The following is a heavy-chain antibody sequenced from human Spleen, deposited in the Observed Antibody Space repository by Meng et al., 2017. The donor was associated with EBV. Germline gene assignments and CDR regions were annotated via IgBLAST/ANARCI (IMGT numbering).Heavy chain of an antibody. CDR3: ARDSTMPENWFDP. CDR1: GGSFSGYY. J-gene: IGHJ5*02. D-gene: IGHD5-18*01. V-gene: IGHV4-34*01. CDR2: INHSGST. Sequence: QVQLQQWGAGLLKPSETLPLTCAVYGGSFSGYYWNWIRRPPGKGLECIGEINHSGSTNYNPSLKSRVTMAVDTSKNQFSLKLSSVTAADTAVYYCARDSTMPENWFDPWGQGTLVTVSS.